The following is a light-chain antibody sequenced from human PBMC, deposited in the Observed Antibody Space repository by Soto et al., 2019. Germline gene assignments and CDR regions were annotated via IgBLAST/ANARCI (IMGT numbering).Light chain of an antibody. Sequence: EVVLTQSTGTLSLSPGERATLSCRASQSVSSSYLAWYQQKPGQAPRLLIYGASSRATGIPDRFSGSGSGTDFTLTISRLEPEDFAVYYCQQYGSSPTWTFGQGTKVDNK. CDR3: QQYGSSPTWT. CDR2: GAS. CDR1: QSVSSSY. J-gene: IGKJ1*01. V-gene: IGKV3-20*01.